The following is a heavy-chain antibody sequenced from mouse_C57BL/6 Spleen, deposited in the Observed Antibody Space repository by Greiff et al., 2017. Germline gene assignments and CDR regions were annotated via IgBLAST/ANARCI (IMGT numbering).Heavy chain of an antibody. D-gene: IGHD5-2*01. J-gene: IGHJ2*01. CDR1: GYAFTNYL. CDR3: AMDCEYGGDYFDY. Sequence: VQLQQSGAELVRPGASVKVSCKASGYAFTNYLIEWVKQRPGQGLEWIGVIIPGSGGTNYNEKFKGKATLTADKSSSTAYMQLSSLTSEVTAVYFCAMDCEYGGDYFDYWGKGTTLTVSS. V-gene: IGHV1-54*01. CDR2: IIPGSGGT.